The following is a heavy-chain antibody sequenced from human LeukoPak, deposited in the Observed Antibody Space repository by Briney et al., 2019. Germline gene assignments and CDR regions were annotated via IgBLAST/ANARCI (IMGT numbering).Heavy chain of an antibody. J-gene: IGHJ4*02. Sequence: GSLRLSCAASGFTFSSYAMSWVRQAPGKGLEWVSAISGSGGSTYYADSVKGRFTISRDNSKNTLYLQMNSLRAEDTAVYYCAKDDLPNYYGSGSYHGYWGQGTLVTVSS. CDR1: GFTFSSYA. V-gene: IGHV3-23*01. D-gene: IGHD3-10*01. CDR3: AKDDLPNYYGSGSYHGY. CDR2: ISGSGGST.